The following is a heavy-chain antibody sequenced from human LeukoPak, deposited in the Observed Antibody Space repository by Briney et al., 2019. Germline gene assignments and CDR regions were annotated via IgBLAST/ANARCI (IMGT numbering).Heavy chain of an antibody. CDR1: GFTFSSYA. V-gene: IGHV3-23*01. Sequence: PGGSLRLSCAASGFTFSSYAMGWVRQAPGKGLEWVSSISGGDSTYYTNSVKGRFTISRDNSKNTLYLQMNSLRAEDTAVYYCARERGYNFDYWGQGTLVTVSS. J-gene: IGHJ4*02. CDR2: ISGGDST. D-gene: IGHD5-18*01. CDR3: ARERGYNFDY.